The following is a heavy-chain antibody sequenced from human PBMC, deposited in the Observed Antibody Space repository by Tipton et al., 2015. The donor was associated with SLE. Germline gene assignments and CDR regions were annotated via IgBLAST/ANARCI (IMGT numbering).Heavy chain of an antibody. CDR1: GFTFSSYA. CDR3: ANWRYSSSRPGGPVDY. Sequence: GSLRLSCAASGFTFSSYAMSWVRQAPGKGLEWVSAISGSGGSTYYADSVKGRFTISRDNSKNTLYLQMNSLRAEDTAVYYCANWRYSSSRPGGPVDYWGQGTLVTVSS. J-gene: IGHJ4*02. V-gene: IGHV3-23*01. D-gene: IGHD6-6*01. CDR2: ISGSGGST.